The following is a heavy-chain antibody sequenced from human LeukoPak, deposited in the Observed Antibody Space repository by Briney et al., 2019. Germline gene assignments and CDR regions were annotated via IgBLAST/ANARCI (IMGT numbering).Heavy chain of an antibody. J-gene: IGHJ6*02. Sequence: GASVRVSCKASGYTFTSYDINWVRQAPGQGREWMRWMNPNSVNTDYAQKFQGRVTMTRNTSISTAYMELSSLRSEDTAVYYCARAEWFGDYYYYGMDVWGQGTTVTVSS. CDR2: MNPNSVNT. V-gene: IGHV1-8*01. D-gene: IGHD3-10*01. CDR3: ARAEWFGDYYYYGMDV. CDR1: GYTFTSYD.